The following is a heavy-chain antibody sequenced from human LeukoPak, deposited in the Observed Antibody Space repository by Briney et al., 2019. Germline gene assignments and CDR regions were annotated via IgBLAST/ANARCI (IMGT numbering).Heavy chain of an antibody. CDR2: IGTAGDT. CDR3: ARGLYIVLMVYAISKYYMDV. Sequence: GGSLRLSCAACGFTFSSYDMHWVRQATGKGLEWVSAIGTAGDTYYPGSVKGQFTISRENAKNSLYLQTNSLRAEDTAVYYCARGLYIVLMVYAISKYYMDVWGKGTTVTVSS. V-gene: IGHV3-13*03. D-gene: IGHD2-8*01. CDR1: GFTFSSYD. J-gene: IGHJ6*03.